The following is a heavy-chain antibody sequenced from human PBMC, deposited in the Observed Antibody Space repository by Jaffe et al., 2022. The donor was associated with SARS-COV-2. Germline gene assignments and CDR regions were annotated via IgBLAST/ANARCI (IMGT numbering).Heavy chain of an antibody. J-gene: IGHJ6*02. V-gene: IGHV3-23*01. CDR2: ISGSGGST. Sequence: EVQLLESGGGLVQPGGSLRLSCAASGFTFSSYAMSWVRQAPGKGLEWVSAISGSGGSTYYADSVKGRFTISRDNSKNTLYLQMNSLRAEDTAVYYCAKDHSTIFGPWDYYGMDVWGQGTTVTVSS. CDR1: GFTFSSYA. CDR3: AKDHSTIFGPWDYYGMDV. D-gene: IGHD3-3*01.